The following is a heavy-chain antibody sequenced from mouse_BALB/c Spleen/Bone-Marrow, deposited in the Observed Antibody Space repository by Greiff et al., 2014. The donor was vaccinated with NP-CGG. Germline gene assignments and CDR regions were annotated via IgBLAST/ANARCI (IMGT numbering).Heavy chain of an antibody. V-gene: IGHV4-1*02. CDR3: ARNDYYGWIAY. Sequence: DVKLVESGGGLVQPGGSLKLSCAASGFDFSRYWMTWVRQAPGKGLEWIGEINPDSGTINYTPSLKDKFIISRNNAKNTLYLQMSKVRSEDTALYYCARNDYYGWIAYWGQGTLVTVSA. CDR1: GFDFSRYW. D-gene: IGHD1-1*01. CDR2: INPDSGTI. J-gene: IGHJ3*01.